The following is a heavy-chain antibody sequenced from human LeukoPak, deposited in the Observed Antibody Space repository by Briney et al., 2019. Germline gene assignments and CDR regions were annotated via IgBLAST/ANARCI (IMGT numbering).Heavy chain of an antibody. Sequence: GVSLKLSCTPCGLTCSSYWMMWARQATGKELEWLANIKQDGSEKYYVLSVKGRFTIVRENAKNSLYLQMNSLRAEDTAVYYCARDLSYDILTGYYQRNYYFDYWGEGTLVTVSS. CDR1: GLTCSSYW. D-gene: IGHD3-9*01. CDR3: ARDLSYDILTGYYQRNYYFDY. J-gene: IGHJ4*02. V-gene: IGHV3-7*01. CDR2: IKQDGSEK.